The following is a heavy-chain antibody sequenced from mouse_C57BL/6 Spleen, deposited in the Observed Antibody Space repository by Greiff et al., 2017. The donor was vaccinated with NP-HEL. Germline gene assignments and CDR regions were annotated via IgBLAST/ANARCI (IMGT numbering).Heavy chain of an antibody. CDR1: GYTFTDYY. Sequence: QVQLQQSGPELVKPGASVKISCKASGYTFTDYYINWVKQRPGQGLEWIGWIFPGSGSTYYNEKFKGKATLTVDKSSSTAYMLLSSLTSEDSAVYFCARSIPDYYGSSRGYAMDYWGQGTSVTVSS. V-gene: IGHV1-75*01. CDR3: ARSIPDYYGSSRGYAMDY. D-gene: IGHD1-1*01. CDR2: IFPGSGST. J-gene: IGHJ4*01.